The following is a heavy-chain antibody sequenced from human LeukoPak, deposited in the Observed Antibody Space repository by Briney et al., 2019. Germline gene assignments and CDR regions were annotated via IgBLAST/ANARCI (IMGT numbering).Heavy chain of an antibody. J-gene: IGHJ4*02. D-gene: IGHD6-13*01. CDR2: INHSGST. V-gene: IGHV4-34*01. Sequence: SETLSLTCAVYGASFSGYYWSWIRQPPGKGLEWIGEINHSGSTNYNPSLKSRVTISVDTSKNQFSLKLSSVTAADTAVYYCARQGYSSWYVPPDYWGQGTLVTVSS. CDR3: ARQGYSSWYVPPDY. CDR1: GASFSGYY.